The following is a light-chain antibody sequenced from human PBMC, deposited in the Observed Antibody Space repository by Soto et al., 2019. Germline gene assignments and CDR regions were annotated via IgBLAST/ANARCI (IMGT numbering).Light chain of an antibody. CDR3: QQRSNWPLT. CDR1: QIISSY. V-gene: IGKV3-11*01. Sequence: EILLTQSPATLSLSPGERSTLSCRAIQIISSYLAWYQQKLGQAPRLLIYDASNRATGVPARFSGSGSGTDFTLTISSLEPEDFAVYYCQQRSNWPLTFGQGTRLEIK. CDR2: DAS. J-gene: IGKJ5*01.